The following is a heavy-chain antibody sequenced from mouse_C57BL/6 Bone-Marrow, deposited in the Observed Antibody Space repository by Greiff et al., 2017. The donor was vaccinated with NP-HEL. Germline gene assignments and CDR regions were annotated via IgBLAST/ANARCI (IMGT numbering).Heavy chain of an antibody. J-gene: IGHJ4*01. CDR2: IWGVGST. Sequence: VQLQQSGPGLVAPSQSLSITCTVSGFSLTSYGVDWVRQSPGKGLEWLGVIWGVGSTNYNSALKSRLSISKDNSKSQVFLKMNSLQTDDTAMYYCARSGGGTCNSAMDYWGQGTSVTVSS. CDR3: ARSGGGTCNSAMDY. CDR1: GFSLTSYG. V-gene: IGHV2-6*01. D-gene: IGHD1-3*01.